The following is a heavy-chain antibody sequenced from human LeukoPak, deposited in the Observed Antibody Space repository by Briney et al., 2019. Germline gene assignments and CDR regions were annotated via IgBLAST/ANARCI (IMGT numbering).Heavy chain of an antibody. J-gene: IGHJ6*02. CDR1: GFTFSSYD. V-gene: IGHV3-13*01. CDR2: IGAIGDT. CDR3: VRGNPASGAMDV. D-gene: IGHD3-10*01. Sequence: GGSLRLSCAASGFTFSSYDMHWVRQASGIGLEWVSAIGAIGDTKYPGSVKGRFTISRDNAKNSVYLQMNSLRAGDTALYYCVRGNPASGAMDVWGQGTTVTVSS.